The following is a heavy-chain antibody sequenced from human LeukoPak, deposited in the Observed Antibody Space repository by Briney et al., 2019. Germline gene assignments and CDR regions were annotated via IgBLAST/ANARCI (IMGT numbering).Heavy chain of an antibody. J-gene: IGHJ4*02. CDR3: ANAGLTYGSGSYFVY. CDR1: GFPFDDYG. CDR2: INWNGGST. Sequence: PGGSLRLSCAASGFPFDDYGMTWVRQAPGKGLEWVSGINWNGGSTGYADSVKGRFTISRDNAKNSLYLQMNSLRAEDTALYYCANAGLTYGSGSYFVYWGQGTLVTVSS. D-gene: IGHD3-10*01. V-gene: IGHV3-20*04.